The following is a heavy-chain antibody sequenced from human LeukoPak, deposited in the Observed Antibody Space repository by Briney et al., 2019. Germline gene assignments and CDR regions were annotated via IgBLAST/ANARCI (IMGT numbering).Heavy chain of an antibody. V-gene: IGHV4-4*07. D-gene: IGHD6-13*01. CDR3: ARDFRMGIAAAGTNWFDP. J-gene: IGHJ5*02. CDR1: GGSISSYY. Sequence: ASETLSLTCTVSGGSISSYYWSWIRQPAGKGLEWIGRIYTSGSTNYNPSLKSRVTMSVDTSKNQFSLKLSSVTAADTAVYYCARDFRMGIAAAGTNWFDPWGQGTLVTVSS. CDR2: IYTSGST.